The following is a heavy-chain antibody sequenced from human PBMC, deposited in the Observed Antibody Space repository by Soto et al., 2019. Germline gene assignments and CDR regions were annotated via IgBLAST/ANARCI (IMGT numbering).Heavy chain of an antibody. V-gene: IGHV4-34*01. J-gene: IGHJ4*02. CDR3: ARGGITPSMFFFDY. CDR2: IDYSGAT. D-gene: IGHD3-10*02. Sequence: QVQLHQWGTGLLKPSETLSLTCSVSGESFSGHFWTWIRQPPGKGLEWIGEIDYSGATHYNASVKSRVSMSVDTTKKQVSLKVTSVTVADTAVYYCARGGITPSMFFFDYWGQGTLVIVSS. CDR1: GESFSGHF.